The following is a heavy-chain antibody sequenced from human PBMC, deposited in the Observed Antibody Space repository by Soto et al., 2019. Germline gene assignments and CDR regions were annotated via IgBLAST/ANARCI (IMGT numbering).Heavy chain of an antibody. CDR1: GFTFGIHW. V-gene: IGHV3-7*01. D-gene: IGHD2-21*01. J-gene: IGHJ5*02. Sequence: EVQVVESGGGLVQPGGSLRLSCAASGFTFGIHWMTWVRQVPGKGLEWVANINQDGSDTYYVDSVKGRFIISRDNAKNSLYLQMNSLTVEDTAVYYCATSMRHTLDPWGQGTVVTVS. CDR2: INQDGSDT. CDR3: ATSMRHTLDP.